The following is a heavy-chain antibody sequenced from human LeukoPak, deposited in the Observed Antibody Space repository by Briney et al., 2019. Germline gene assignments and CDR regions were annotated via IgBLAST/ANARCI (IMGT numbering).Heavy chain of an antibody. CDR2: IYPLETT. V-gene: IGHV4-61*02. CDR3: AREVGHYYYYYMDV. CDR1: GDSVNSGAYY. J-gene: IGHJ6*03. D-gene: IGHD3/OR15-3a*01. Sequence: SQTLSLTCTVSGDSVNSGAYYWSWLRQPAGKEPEWIGRIYPLETTNYNPSLKSRVTMSVDTSKNQFSLKLSSVTAADTAVYYCAREVGHYYYYYMDVWGKGTTVTISS.